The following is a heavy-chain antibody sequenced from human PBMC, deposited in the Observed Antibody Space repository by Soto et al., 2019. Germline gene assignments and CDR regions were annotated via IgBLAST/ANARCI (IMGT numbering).Heavy chain of an antibody. Sequence: QVQLVQSRAEVKKPASSVMVSCKASGGTFSSYAISWVRQAPGQGLEWMGGIIPISGTANYAQKFQGRVTITADESTSTAYMELSSLRSEDTAVYYCARSQGSSTSLEIYYYYYYGMDVWGQGTTVTVSS. CDR2: IIPISGTA. CDR3: ARSQGSSTSLEIYYYYYYGMDV. V-gene: IGHV1-69*01. CDR1: GGTFSSYA. J-gene: IGHJ6*02. D-gene: IGHD2-2*01.